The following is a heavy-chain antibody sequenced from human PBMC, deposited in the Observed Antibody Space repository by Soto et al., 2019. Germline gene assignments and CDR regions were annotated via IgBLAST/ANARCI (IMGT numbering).Heavy chain of an antibody. CDR1: GFTFSSYG. CDR2: ISYDGSNK. CDR3: AKSVNYYDSSGYFAGRLDY. J-gene: IGHJ4*02. Sequence: QVQLVESGGGVVQPGRSLRLSCAASGFTFSSYGMHWVRQAPGKGLEWVAVISYDGSNKYYADSVKGRFTISRDNSKNTLYLQMNSLRAEDTAVYYCAKSVNYYDSSGYFAGRLDYWGQGTLVTVSS. V-gene: IGHV3-30*18. D-gene: IGHD3-22*01.